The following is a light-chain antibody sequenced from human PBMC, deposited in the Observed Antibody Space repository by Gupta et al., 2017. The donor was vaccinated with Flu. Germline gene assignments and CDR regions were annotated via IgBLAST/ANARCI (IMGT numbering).Light chain of an antibody. V-gene: IGKV3-15*01. Sequence: EKVMTQFPATLSVSPGESATLSCRASHSVRNDLAWYQHKPGQAPRLLIYDASTRATGIPARFNGSGSGTEFTLTIIVLQSEDLAVYYCQEENSWPFTFGHGTKVDIK. CDR2: DAS. CDR3: QEENSWPFT. CDR1: HSVRND. J-gene: IGKJ3*01.